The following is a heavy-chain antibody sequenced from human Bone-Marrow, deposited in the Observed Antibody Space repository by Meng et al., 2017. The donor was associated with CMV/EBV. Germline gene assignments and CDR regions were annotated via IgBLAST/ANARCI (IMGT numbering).Heavy chain of an antibody. CDR1: GFTFSSYG. CDR2: IWYDGSNK. Sequence: GSLRLSCAASGFTFSSYGMHWVRQAPGKGLEWVAVIWYDGSNKYYADSVKGRFTISRDNSKNTLYLQMNSLRAEDTAVYFCAFPTLYYFDYWGQGALVTVSS. D-gene: IGHD2/OR15-2a*01. J-gene: IGHJ4*02. V-gene: IGHV3-33*01. CDR3: AFPTLYYFDY.